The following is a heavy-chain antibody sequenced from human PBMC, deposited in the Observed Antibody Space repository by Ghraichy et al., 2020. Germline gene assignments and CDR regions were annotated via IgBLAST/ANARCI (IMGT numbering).Heavy chain of an antibody. J-gene: IGHJ6*02. CDR1: GGTFSSYA. D-gene: IGHD3-3*01. CDR2: IIPILGIA. V-gene: IGHV1-69*04. CDR3: ARDSYYDFWSGYYELYGMDV. Sequence: SVKVSCKASGGTFSSYAISWVRQAPGQGLECMGRIIPILGIANYAQKFQGRVTITADKSTSTAYMELSSLRSEDTAVYYCARDSYYDFWSGYYELYGMDVWGQGTTVTVSS.